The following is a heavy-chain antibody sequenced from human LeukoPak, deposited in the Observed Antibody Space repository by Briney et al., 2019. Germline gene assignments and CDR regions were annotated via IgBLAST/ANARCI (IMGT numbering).Heavy chain of an antibody. CDR2: FYYTGST. CDR3: ARRSGTYHAFDI. CDR1: GGSISSNGYY. Sequence: PSETLSLTCTVSGGSISSNGYYWGWIRQPPEKGLEWIGSFYYTGSTFYSPSLKSRVTISVDTSKNQFSLKLSSVTAADTAVYYCARRSGTYHAFDIWGQGTMVTVSS. D-gene: IGHD1-26*01. V-gene: IGHV4-39*01. J-gene: IGHJ3*02.